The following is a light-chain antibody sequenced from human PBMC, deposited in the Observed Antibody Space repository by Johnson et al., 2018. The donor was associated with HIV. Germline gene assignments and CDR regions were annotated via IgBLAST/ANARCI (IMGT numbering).Light chain of an antibody. CDR1: SSNVGNNY. J-gene: IGLJ1*01. CDR2: DNN. Sequence: QPVLTQPPSVSAAPGQKVTISCSGSSSNVGNNYVSWFQQLPGTAPKLLIYDNNKRPSGIPDRFSGSKSGTSANLGITGLQTGDEADYDCGTWDTSLSSFVFGTGTKVTV. CDR3: GTWDTSLSSFV. V-gene: IGLV1-51*01.